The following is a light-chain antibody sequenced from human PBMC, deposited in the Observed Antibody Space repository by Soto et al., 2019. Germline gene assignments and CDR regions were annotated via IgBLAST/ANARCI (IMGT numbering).Light chain of an antibody. J-gene: IGLJ7*01. CDR3: GTWDSSLSVAV. CDR2: DND. Sequence: QSELTQPPSVSAAAGQKVTIYCSGSSSNIGDNYVSWYQQVPGTAPKLLIYDNDQRSSGTPDRFSAYKSITSATLGITGLQTGDEADYYCGTWDSSLSVAVFGGGTHPTVL. V-gene: IGLV1-51*01. CDR1: SSNIGDNY.